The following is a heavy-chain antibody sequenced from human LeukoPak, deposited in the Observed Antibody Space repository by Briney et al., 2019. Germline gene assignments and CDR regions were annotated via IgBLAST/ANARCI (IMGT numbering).Heavy chain of an antibody. CDR2: INQDGSKK. Sequence: GGSLRLSCTASGFSFSGYWMTWVRQTPGKGLEWVANINQDGSKKSYVDSVRGRFTISRDSAKNSLYLQMNSLRAEDTAVYYCARGFWTGVEYWGQGALVTVSS. V-gene: IGHV3-7*01. CDR1: GFSFSGYW. CDR3: ARGFWTGVEY. J-gene: IGHJ4*02. D-gene: IGHD3/OR15-3a*01.